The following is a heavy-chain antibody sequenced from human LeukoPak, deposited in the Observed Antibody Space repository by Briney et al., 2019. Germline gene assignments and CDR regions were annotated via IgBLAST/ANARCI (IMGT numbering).Heavy chain of an antibody. CDR2: IYTSGST. V-gene: IGHV4-4*07. CDR3: ARNLRGYYYYYMDV. D-gene: IGHD3-16*01. Sequence: PSETLSLTCSVSDDSITMYYWSWIRQPAGKGLEWIGRIYTSGSTNYNPSLKSRVTMSVDTSKNQFSLKLSSVTAADTAVYYCARNLRGYYYYYMDVWGKGTTVAISS. J-gene: IGHJ6*03. CDR1: DDSITMYY.